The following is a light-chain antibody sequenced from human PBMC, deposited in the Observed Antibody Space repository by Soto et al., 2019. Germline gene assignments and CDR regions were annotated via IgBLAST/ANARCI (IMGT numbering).Light chain of an antibody. CDR1: SSDVGGYNY. V-gene: IGLV2-14*01. Sequence: QSVLTQPASVSGSPGPSITISCTGTSSDVGGYNYVSWYQQHPGKAPKLMIYEVSTRPSGVSNRFSGSKSGNTASLTISGLQAEDEADYYCSSYTSSSTLLYVFGTGTKLTVL. CDR3: SSYTSSSTLLYV. CDR2: EVS. J-gene: IGLJ1*01.